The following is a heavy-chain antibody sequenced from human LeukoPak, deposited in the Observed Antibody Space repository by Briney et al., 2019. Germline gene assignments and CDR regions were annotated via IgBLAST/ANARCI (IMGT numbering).Heavy chain of an antibody. Sequence: GGSLRLSCAASGFTFDDYAMHWVRQAPGKGLEWVSGISWNSGSIGYADSVKGRFTISRDNAKNSLYLQMNSLRAEDTALYYCAKDADSGSHLGIDRHGPQGDRYNWFDPWGQGTLVTVSS. CDR1: GFTFDDYA. CDR3: AKDADSGSHLGIDRHGPQGDRYNWFDP. CDR2: ISWNSGSI. V-gene: IGHV3-9*01. J-gene: IGHJ5*02. D-gene: IGHD3-10*01.